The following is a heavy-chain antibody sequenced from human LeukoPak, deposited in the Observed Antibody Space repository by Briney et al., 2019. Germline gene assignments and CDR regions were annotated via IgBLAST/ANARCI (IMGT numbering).Heavy chain of an antibody. CDR2: INPNSGDT. CDR1: GYTFTGYY. CDR3: ARDGTYYYDSSGYYY. D-gene: IGHD3-22*01. V-gene: IGHV1-2*02. Sequence: ASVKVSCKASGYTFTGYYMHWVRQAPGQGLEWMGWINPNSGDTNYAQKFQGRVTMTRDTSISTAYMELSRLRSDDTAVYYCARDGTYYYDSSGYYYWGQGTLVTVSS. J-gene: IGHJ4*02.